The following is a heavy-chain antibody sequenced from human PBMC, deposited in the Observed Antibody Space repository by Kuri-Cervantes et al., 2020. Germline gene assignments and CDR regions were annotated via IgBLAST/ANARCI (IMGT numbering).Heavy chain of an antibody. CDR2: ISYDGSNK. CDR1: GFTFSSYG. Sequence: GGSLRLSCAASGFTFSSYGMHWVRQAPGKGLEWVAVISYDGSNKYYADSVKGRFTISRDNSKNTLYLQMNSLRAEDTAVYYCARLLRISSSSPPSTLDYWGQGTLVTVSS. D-gene: IGHD6-6*01. V-gene: IGHV3-30*03. J-gene: IGHJ4*02. CDR3: ARLLRISSSSPPSTLDY.